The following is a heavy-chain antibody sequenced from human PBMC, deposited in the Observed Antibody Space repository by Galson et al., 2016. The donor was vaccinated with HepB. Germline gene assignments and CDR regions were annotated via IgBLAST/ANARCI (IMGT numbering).Heavy chain of an antibody. CDR3: ARDPGDGYNLPYDY. J-gene: IGHJ4*02. V-gene: IGHV1-46*01. D-gene: IGHD5-24*01. CDR1: GYTFTSYG. Sequence: SVKVSCKASGYTFTSYGISWVRQAPGQGPEWMGTINPRGGSTGYAQKFQGRVTMTRDTSTSTVYMELSSLRSEDTAVYYCARDPGDGYNLPYDYWGQGTLVTVSS. CDR2: INPRGGST.